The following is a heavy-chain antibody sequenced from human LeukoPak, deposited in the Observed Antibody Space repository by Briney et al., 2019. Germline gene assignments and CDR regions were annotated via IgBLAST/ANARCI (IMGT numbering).Heavy chain of an antibody. D-gene: IGHD3-10*01. V-gene: IGHV3-23*01. J-gene: IGHJ4*02. CDR2: ISGSGGST. CDR3: ARDLEDYYASGTYYAVDY. Sequence: GGSLRLSCAASGFTFSSYAMSWVRQAPGKGLEWVSAISGSGGSTYYADSVKGRSTISRDNAKNSVYLEMNSLRDDDTAVYYCARDLEDYYASGTYYAVDYWGQGTLVTVSS. CDR1: GFTFSSYA.